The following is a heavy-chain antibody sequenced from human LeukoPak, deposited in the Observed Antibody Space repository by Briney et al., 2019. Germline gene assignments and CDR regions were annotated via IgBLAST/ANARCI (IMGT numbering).Heavy chain of an antibody. CDR2: IYSGGSA. D-gene: IGHD6-19*01. CDR1: GFTVSSNY. V-gene: IGHV3-66*02. J-gene: IGHJ4*02. CDR3: ARGSSLATVARGFDY. Sequence: GGSLRLSCAASGFTVSSNYMGWVRQAPGKGLDWVSVIYSGGSAYYAESVKGRFTISRDSSKNTLHLQMNSLTAEDTAVYYCARGSSLATVARGFDYWGQGTLVTVSS.